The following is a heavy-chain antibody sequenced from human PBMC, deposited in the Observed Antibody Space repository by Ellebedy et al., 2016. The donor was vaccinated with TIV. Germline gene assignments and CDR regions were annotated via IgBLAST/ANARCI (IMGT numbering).Heavy chain of an antibody. CDR3: AMGGGPHFDCLLA. J-gene: IGHJ5*02. CDR1: GFTFSSYW. Sequence: PGGSLRLSCAASGFTFSSYWMHWVRQAPGRGLEWVSSFSRTIAYADYGDSVKGRFTVSRDNAKNSLYLQMNSRGAEDPAVYDCAMGGGPHFDCLLAWGQGTLVTVSS. V-gene: IGHV3-21*01. D-gene: IGHD3-9*01. CDR2: FSRTIAYA.